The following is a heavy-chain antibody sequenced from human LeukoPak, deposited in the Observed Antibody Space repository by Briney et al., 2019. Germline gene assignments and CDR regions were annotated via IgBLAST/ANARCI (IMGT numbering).Heavy chain of an antibody. D-gene: IGHD2/OR15-2a*01. J-gene: IGHJ4*02. Sequence: PGGSLRLSCAASGFTFSDTWMHWVRQAPGEGLVWVSRIRSDGSDTRYAESVKGRFTISRDNAKNTLYLQMNSLRAEDTAVYYCARVWFHAIDYWGQGTLVTVSS. CDR3: ARVWFHAIDY. CDR2: IRSDGSDT. V-gene: IGHV3-74*01. CDR1: GFTFSDTW.